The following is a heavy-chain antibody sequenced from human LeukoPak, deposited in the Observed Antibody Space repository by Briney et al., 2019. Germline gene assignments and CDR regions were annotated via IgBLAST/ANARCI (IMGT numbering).Heavy chain of an antibody. CDR3: ARDGWELPFDY. V-gene: IGHV4-34*01. J-gene: IGHJ4*02. D-gene: IGHD1-26*01. CDR2: INHSGST. Sequence: SETLSLTCAVYGGSFSGYYWSWIRQPPGKGLEWIGEINHSGSTNYNPSLKSRVTISVDTSKNQFSLKLSSVTAADTAVYYCARDGWELPFDYWGQGTLVTVSS. CDR1: GGSFSGYY.